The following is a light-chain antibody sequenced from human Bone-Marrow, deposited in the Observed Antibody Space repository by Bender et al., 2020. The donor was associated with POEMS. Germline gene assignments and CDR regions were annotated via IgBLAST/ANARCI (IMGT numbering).Light chain of an antibody. Sequence: QSALTQPASVSGSPGQSITISCTGTSRDIGTYDYVSWYQQHPGKAPKLMIYDVSNRPSGVSHRFSGSKSGNTASLTVSGLQAEDEADYYCSSYAGSDNFVVFGGGTKLTVL. CDR1: SRDIGTYDY. V-gene: IGLV2-14*03. CDR3: SSYAGSDNFVV. J-gene: IGLJ2*01. CDR2: DVS.